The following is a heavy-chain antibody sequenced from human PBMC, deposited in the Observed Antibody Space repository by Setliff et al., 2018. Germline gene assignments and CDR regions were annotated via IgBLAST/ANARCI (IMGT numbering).Heavy chain of an antibody. CDR3: ARVGPLTDGAFDI. J-gene: IGHJ3*02. CDR2: IWPDDSDT. D-gene: IGHD1-26*01. Sequence: GESLMISCQASGYSFSTFWIGWVRQMPGKGLEWMGVIWPDDSDTTYSPSFQGQVTISADKSINTAYLQWSSLKASDTAIYYCARVGPLTDGAFDIWGQGTMVTVSS. CDR1: GYSFSTFW. V-gene: IGHV5-51*01.